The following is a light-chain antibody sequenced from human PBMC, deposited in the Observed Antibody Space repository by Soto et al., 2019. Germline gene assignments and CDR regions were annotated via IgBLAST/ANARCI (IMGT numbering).Light chain of an antibody. Sequence: EIVLTQSPGTLSLSIGERATLSCRASQSVSSSNLAWYQQKPGQAPRLLIYGASSRATGIPDRFSGSGSGTDFTLTISRLESEDFAVYYCQQYGSTPRTFGQGTKVEIK. CDR3: QQYGSTPRT. CDR1: QSVSSSN. CDR2: GAS. V-gene: IGKV3-20*01. J-gene: IGKJ1*01.